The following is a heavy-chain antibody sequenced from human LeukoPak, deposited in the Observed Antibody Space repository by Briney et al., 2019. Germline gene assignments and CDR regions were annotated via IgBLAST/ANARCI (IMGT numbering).Heavy chain of an antibody. CDR2: ISYDGSNK. V-gene: IGHV3-30*04. J-gene: IGHJ5*02. CDR3: AGENRLRYVVMLARGGCWFDP. Sequence: GGSLRLSCAASGFTFSSYAMHWVRQAPGKGLEWVAVISYDGSNKYYADSVKGRFTISRDNSKNTLYLQMNSLRAEDTAVYDCAGENRLRYVVMLARGGCWFDPWGQGTLVTVSS. D-gene: IGHD3-9*01. CDR1: GFTFSSYA.